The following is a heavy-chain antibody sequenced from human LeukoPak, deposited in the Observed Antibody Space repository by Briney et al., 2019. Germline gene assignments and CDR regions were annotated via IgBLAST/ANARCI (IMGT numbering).Heavy chain of an antibody. D-gene: IGHD4-17*01. CDR1: GGTFNNSA. CDR2: IMPLFGTA. V-gene: IGHV1-69*05. CDR3: ARDVHGDYGSGWFDP. J-gene: IGHJ5*02. Sequence: SVKVSCKTSGGTFNNSAISWVRQAPGQGLEWLGGIMPLFGTAGYTQKFQGRVTITKDESTRTVYLELTSLTSDDTAVYYCARDVHGDYGSGWFDPWGQGTLVSVSS.